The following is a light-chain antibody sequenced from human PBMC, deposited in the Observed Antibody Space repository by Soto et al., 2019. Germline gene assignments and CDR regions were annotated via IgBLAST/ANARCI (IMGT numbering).Light chain of an antibody. V-gene: IGKV4-1*01. CDR1: QSVLYSSINKNH. Sequence: DIVMTQSPDSLAVSLGERATINCKSSQSVLYSSINKNHLAWYQQKPGQPPKLLMYWASTRESGVPDRFSGSGYGTDFTLTISSLQAEDVAVYYCQQYYSIPRTFGQGTKVEIK. CDR3: QQYYSIPRT. CDR2: WAS. J-gene: IGKJ1*01.